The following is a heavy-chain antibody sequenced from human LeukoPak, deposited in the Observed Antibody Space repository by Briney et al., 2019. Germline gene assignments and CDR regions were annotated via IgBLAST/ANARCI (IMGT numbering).Heavy chain of an antibody. Sequence: GASVKVSCKASGYTFTSYGISWVRQAPGQGLEWMGWISAYNGNTNYAQKLQGRVIMTTDTSTSTAYMEPRSLRSDDTAVYYCARGYCSGGSCWFDYWGQGTLVTVSS. CDR2: ISAYNGNT. CDR3: ARGYCSGGSCWFDY. V-gene: IGHV1-18*01. J-gene: IGHJ4*02. CDR1: GYTFTSYG. D-gene: IGHD2-15*01.